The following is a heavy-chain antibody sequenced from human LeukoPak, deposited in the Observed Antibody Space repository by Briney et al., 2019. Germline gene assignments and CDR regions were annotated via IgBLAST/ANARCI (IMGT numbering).Heavy chain of an antibody. D-gene: IGHD3-10*01. CDR2: IWCDGSNK. CDR3: ARDPMVRGVNALDY. Sequence: GRSLRLSCAASGFTFSSYGMHWVRQAPGKGLEWVAVIWCDGSNKYYADSVKGRFTISRDNSKNTLYLQMNSLRAEDTAVYYCARDPMVRGVNALDYWGQGTLVTVSS. J-gene: IGHJ4*02. CDR1: GFTFSSYG. V-gene: IGHV3-33*01.